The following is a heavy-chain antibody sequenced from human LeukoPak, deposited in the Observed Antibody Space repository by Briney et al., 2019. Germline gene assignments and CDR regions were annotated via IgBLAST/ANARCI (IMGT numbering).Heavy chain of an antibody. Sequence: ASVKVSCKASGYTFTSYGISWVRQAPGQGLEWMGIINPSGGSTSYAQKFQGRVTMTRDTSTSTVYMELSSLRSEDTAVYYCASHYGDYVNYYGMDVWGQGTTVTVS. CDR1: GYTFTSYG. V-gene: IGHV1-46*01. D-gene: IGHD4-17*01. CDR2: INPSGGST. J-gene: IGHJ6*02. CDR3: ASHYGDYVNYYGMDV.